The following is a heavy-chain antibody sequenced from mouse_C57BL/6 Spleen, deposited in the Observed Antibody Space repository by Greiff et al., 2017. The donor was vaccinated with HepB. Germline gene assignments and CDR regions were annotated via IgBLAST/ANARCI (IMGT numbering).Heavy chain of an antibody. CDR2: IDPETGGT. Sequence: QVQLKESGAELVRPGASVTLSCKASGYTFTDYEMHWVKQTPVHGLEWIGAIDPETGGTAYNQKFKGKAILTADKSSSTAYMELRSLTSEDSAVYYCTRKSNYVGYLGDGGQGTTLTVSS. CDR3: TRKSNYVGYLGD. CDR1: GYTFTDYE. J-gene: IGHJ2*01. D-gene: IGHD2-5*01. V-gene: IGHV1-15*01.